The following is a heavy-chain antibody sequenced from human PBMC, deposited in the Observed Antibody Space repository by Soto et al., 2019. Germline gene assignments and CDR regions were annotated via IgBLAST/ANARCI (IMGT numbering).Heavy chain of an antibody. CDR3: ARVSGSSSWRYYFDY. D-gene: IGHD6-13*01. CDR1: GFTFSSYA. J-gene: IGHJ4*02. Sequence: GGSLRLSCAASGFTFSSYAMHWVRQAPGKGLEWVAVISYDGSNKYYADSVKGRFTISRDNSKNTLYLQMNSLRAEDTAVYYCARVSGSSSWRYYFDYWGQGTLVTVSS. V-gene: IGHV3-30-3*01. CDR2: ISYDGSNK.